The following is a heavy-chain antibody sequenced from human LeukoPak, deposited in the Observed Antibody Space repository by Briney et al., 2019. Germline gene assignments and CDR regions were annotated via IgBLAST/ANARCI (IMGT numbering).Heavy chain of an antibody. V-gene: IGHV4-4*08. J-gene: IGHJ4*02. CDR3: ASGYSYGYPTRSVDY. Sequence: SETLSLTCTVSGGSIRSYYWSWIRQPPGKGLEWIGYIYNSGSTYYNPSLKSRVTISVDTSKNQFSLKLSSVTAADTAVYYCASGYSYGYPTRSVDYWGQGTLVTVSS. D-gene: IGHD5-18*01. CDR1: GGSIRSYY. CDR2: IYNSGST.